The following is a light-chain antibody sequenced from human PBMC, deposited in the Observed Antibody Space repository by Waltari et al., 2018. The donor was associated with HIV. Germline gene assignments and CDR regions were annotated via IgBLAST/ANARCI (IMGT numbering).Light chain of an antibody. CDR2: GAS. CDR3: QQCATSPWT. CDR1: QSVSANF. Sequence: VLTQSPGTLSLSPGDRAILSCRASQSVSANFLGWYQQRPGQAPRLLVHGASRRATATPARFSCGGSGTDFTLIISRLQPEDFAVYYCQQCATSPWTFGQGP. J-gene: IGKJ1*01. V-gene: IGKV3-20*01.